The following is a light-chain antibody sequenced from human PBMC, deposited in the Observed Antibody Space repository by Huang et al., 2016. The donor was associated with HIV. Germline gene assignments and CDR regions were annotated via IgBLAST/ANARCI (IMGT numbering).Light chain of an antibody. V-gene: IGKV3-15*01. J-gene: IGKJ1*01. Sequence: EVVMTQSPVTLSVSPGERATLSCRASQRFNNKLAWVQQKPGQAPRLLLHDAAIRATGIPDRFSGSGSGKEFTLTISSLQSEDFAVYYCQQYNNWPPWTFGQGTKVEIK. CDR3: QQYNNWPPWT. CDR1: QRFNNK. CDR2: DAA.